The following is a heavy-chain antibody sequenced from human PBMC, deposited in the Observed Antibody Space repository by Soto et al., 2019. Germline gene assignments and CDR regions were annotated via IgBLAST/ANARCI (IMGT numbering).Heavy chain of an antibody. CDR1: GGSISSSSYF. V-gene: IGHV4-39*01. Sequence: QLQLQESGPGLVKPSETLSLTCTVSGGSISSSSYFWGWIRQPPGKGLEWIGSIYYSGSTYYNPTLKSGVTLSVDTSKNQFSQTPSSVTAADTAVYYCARHDWNGVDYWGQGTLVTVSS. J-gene: IGHJ4*02. CDR3: ARHDWNGVDY. CDR2: IYYSGST. D-gene: IGHD1-1*01.